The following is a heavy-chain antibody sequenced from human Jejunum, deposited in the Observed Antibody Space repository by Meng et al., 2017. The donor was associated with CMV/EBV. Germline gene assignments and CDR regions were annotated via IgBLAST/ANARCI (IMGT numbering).Heavy chain of an antibody. J-gene: IGHJ4*02. CDR3: ARGTGAGNY. CDR2: ISCYNGDT. D-gene: IGHD1-26*01. Sequence: QVQRLQSGVEVKKPGASVMVSCRASGYTFTHHGISWIRQAPGQGLEWLGWISCYNGDTIYAQKVQGRFTMTMDKSASTAYMDLRSLRSDDTAIYYCARGTGAGNYWGPGTLVTVSS. CDR1: GYTFTHHG. V-gene: IGHV1-18*01.